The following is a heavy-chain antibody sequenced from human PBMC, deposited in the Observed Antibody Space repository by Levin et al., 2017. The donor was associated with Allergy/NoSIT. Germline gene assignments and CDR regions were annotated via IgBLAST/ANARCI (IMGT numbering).Heavy chain of an antibody. D-gene: IGHD3-22*01. Sequence: GESLKISCAASGFTFSDHFMEWVRQAPGQGLEWVGRIRKKPNSYSTTYAASVKGRFIISRDDSKNSVYLQMNSLKTEDTAMYYCARVLDYYDSSGYSVDAFDIWGQGTMVTVSS. CDR1: GFTFSDHF. J-gene: IGHJ3*02. V-gene: IGHV3-72*01. CDR3: ARVLDYYDSSGYSVDAFDI. CDR2: IRKKPNSYST.